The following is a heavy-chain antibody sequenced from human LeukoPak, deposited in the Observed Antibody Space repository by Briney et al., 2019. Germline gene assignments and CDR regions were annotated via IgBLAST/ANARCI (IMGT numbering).Heavy chain of an antibody. V-gene: IGHV4-59*12. CDR1: GGSISSYY. CDR3: ARGARGAAAGSSDY. J-gene: IGHJ4*02. CDR2: IYYSGST. D-gene: IGHD6-13*01. Sequence: SETLSLTCTVSGGSISSYYWSWIRQPPGKGLEWIGYIYYSGSTNYNPSLKSRVTISVDTSKNQFSLKLSSVTAADTAVYYCARGARGAAAGSSDYWGQGTLVTVSS.